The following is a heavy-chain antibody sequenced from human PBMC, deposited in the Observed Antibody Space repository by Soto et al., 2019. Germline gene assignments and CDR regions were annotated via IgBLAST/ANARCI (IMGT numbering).Heavy chain of an antibody. Sequence: QVQLVQSGAEVKKPGASVKVSCKASGYTFTSYYMHWVRQAPGQGLEWMGIINPSGGSTSYAQKFQGRVTMTRDTSTRPGYMELSSRRSEDTAVYYCARDSGYSVSSGWYIGWFDPWGQGTLVTVSS. V-gene: IGHV1-46*01. CDR3: ARDSGYSVSSGWYIGWFDP. CDR2: INPSGGST. J-gene: IGHJ5*02. D-gene: IGHD6-19*01. CDR1: GYTFTSYY.